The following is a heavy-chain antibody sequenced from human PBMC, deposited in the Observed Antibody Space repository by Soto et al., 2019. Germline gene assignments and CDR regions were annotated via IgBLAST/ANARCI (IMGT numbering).Heavy chain of an antibody. CDR3: AKDPGISTVTTFNY. V-gene: IGHV3-23*01. CDR1: GFTFSSYA. CDR2: ISGSGGGT. J-gene: IGHJ4*02. Sequence: GGSLRLSCAASGFTFSSYAMSWVRQAPGKGLEWVSAISGSGGGTYYADSVKGRFTISRDNSKNTLYLQMNSLRAEDTAVYFCAKDPGISTVTTFNYWGQGTLVTVSS. D-gene: IGHD4-17*01.